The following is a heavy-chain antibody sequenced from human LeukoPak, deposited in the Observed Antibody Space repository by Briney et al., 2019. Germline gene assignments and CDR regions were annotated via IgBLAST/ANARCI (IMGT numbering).Heavy chain of an antibody. CDR2: INTITDGGTT. D-gene: IGHD2-15*01. CDR1: GFTFSNAW. Sequence: GGSLRLSCAASGFTFSNAWMSWVRQAPGKGLEWVGRINTITDGGTTDYAAPVKGRFTISRLDSKATLFLQMNSLKTEDTAVYYCSTSPYRFCSGPSCFDSWGQGTLVTVSS. J-gene: IGHJ5*01. CDR3: STSPYRFCSGPSCFDS. V-gene: IGHV3-15*01.